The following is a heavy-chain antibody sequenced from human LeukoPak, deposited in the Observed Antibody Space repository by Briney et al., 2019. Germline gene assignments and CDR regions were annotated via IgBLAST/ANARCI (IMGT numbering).Heavy chain of an antibody. J-gene: IGHJ4*02. CDR2: INPNSGGT. CDR3: ARADIYSTPFDY. V-gene: IGHV1-2*02. Sequence: ASVKVSCKTSGYTFTGYYMHWVRQAPGQGLEWMGWINPNSGGTNYAQKFQGRVTMTRDTSISTAYMELSRLRSDDTAVYYCARADIYSTPFDYWGQGTLVTVSS. D-gene: IGHD2/OR15-2a*01. CDR1: GYTFTGYY.